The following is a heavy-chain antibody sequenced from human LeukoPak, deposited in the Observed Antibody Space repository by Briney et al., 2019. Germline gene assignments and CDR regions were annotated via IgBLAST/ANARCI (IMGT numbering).Heavy chain of an antibody. D-gene: IGHD3-9*01. V-gene: IGHV4-34*01. CDR2: INHSGST. Sequence: SESLSLTCAVYGGSFSGYYWSWIRQPPGKGLEWIGEINHSGSTNYDPSLKSRVTISVDTSKNQFSLKLSSVTAADTAVYYCARLGWYYDILTGHSATRVYYYYYMDVWGKGTTVTISS. CDR3: ARLGWYYDILTGHSATRVYYYYYMDV. J-gene: IGHJ6*03. CDR1: GGSFSGYY.